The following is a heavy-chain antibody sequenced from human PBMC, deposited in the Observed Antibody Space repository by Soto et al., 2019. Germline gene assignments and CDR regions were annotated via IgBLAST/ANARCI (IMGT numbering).Heavy chain of an antibody. CDR1: GGTFSSYA. CDR2: ISAYNGNT. Sequence: ASVKVSCKASGGTFSSYAISWVRQAPGQGLEWMGWISAYNGNTNYAQKLQGRVTMTTDTSTSTAYMELRSLRSDDTAVYYCARVGQPVRFLFDPWGQGTLVTISS. J-gene: IGHJ5*02. D-gene: IGHD6-6*01. V-gene: IGHV1-18*01. CDR3: ARVGQPVRFLFDP.